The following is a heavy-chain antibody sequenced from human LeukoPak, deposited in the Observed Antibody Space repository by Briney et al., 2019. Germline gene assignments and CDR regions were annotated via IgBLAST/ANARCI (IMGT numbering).Heavy chain of an antibody. Sequence: GRSLRLSCAASGFTFSSYAMHWVRQAPGKGLEWVAVISYDGSNKYYADSVEGRFTISRDNSKNTLYLQMNSLRAEDTAVYYCARDPSPLRYFDWLLSPYFDYWGQGTLVTVSS. CDR2: ISYDGSNK. V-gene: IGHV3-30*04. J-gene: IGHJ4*02. CDR3: ARDPSPLRYFDWLLSPYFDY. D-gene: IGHD3-9*01. CDR1: GFTFSSYA.